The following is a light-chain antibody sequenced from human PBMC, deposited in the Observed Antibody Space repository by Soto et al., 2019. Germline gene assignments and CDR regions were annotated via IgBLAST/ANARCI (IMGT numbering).Light chain of an antibody. CDR2: GTS. CDR1: QSVTSSF. Sequence: EVLLTQSPGTLSLSPGDRASLSCRASQSVTSSFLAWYQQKPGQAPRLLIYGTSSRATGIPDRFSGSGSGTDFTLTISRLEPEDFAVYYCQQYGSSPITFGQGTRLEIK. J-gene: IGKJ5*01. CDR3: QQYGSSPIT. V-gene: IGKV3-20*01.